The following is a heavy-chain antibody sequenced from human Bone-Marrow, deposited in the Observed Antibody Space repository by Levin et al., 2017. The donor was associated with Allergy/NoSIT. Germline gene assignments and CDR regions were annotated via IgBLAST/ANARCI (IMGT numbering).Heavy chain of an antibody. CDR1: GYTFTSYA. CDR2: INTNTGNP. CDR3: AREQYGDSNQLDY. J-gene: IGHJ4*02. Sequence: GESLKISCKASGYTFTSYAMNWVRQAPGQGLEWMGWINTNTGNPTYAQGFTGRFVFSLDTSVSTAYLQISSLKAEDTAVYYCAREQYGDSNQLDYWGQGTLVTVSS. V-gene: IGHV7-4-1*02. D-gene: IGHD4-17*01.